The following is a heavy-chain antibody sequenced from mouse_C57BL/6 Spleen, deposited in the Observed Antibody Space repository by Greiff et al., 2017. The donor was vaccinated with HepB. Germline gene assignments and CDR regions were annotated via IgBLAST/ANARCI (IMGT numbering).Heavy chain of an antibody. CDR1: GYSFTGYY. V-gene: IGHV1-42*01. J-gene: IGHJ2*01. CDR3: ARSVTYYFDY. CDR2: INPSTGGT. Sequence: EVMLVESGPELVKPGASVKISCKASGYSFTGYYMNWVKQSPEKSLEWIGEINPSTGGTTYNQKFKAKATLTVDKSSSTAYMQLKSLTSEDSAVYYCARSVTYYFDYWGQGTTLTVSS.